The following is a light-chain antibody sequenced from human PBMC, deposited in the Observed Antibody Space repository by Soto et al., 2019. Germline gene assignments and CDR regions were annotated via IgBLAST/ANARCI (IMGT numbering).Light chain of an antibody. Sequence: QSVLTQPPSVSAAPGQRVTISCSGSSSNIGSNYVSWYQQLPGTAPKLLIYDNYKRPSAIPDRFSGSTSGTSATLAIAGLQTGDEADYYCDSWDNSLSVVLFGGGTSSPS. CDR3: DSWDNSLSVVL. CDR1: SSNIGSNY. J-gene: IGLJ2*01. V-gene: IGLV1-51*01. CDR2: DNY.